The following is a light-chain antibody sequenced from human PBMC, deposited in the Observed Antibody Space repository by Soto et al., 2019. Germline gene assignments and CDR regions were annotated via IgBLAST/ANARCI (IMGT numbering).Light chain of an antibody. CDR3: QQYGSSPPYT. CDR2: AAS. Sequence: DMVLTQSPGTLSLSPGERASLSCRASRSFASSYLAWYQQKPGQAPRLLIYAASKRATGIPDRFSGSGSGTDFTLTINRLDPEDSAGYYCQQYGSSPPYTFGQGTKLQIK. V-gene: IGKV3-20*01. J-gene: IGKJ2*01. CDR1: RSFASSY.